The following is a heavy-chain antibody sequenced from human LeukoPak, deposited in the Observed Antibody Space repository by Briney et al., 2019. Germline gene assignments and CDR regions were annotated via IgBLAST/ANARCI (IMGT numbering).Heavy chain of an antibody. D-gene: IGHD2-2*01. CDR1: GFTVSSNY. Sequence: GSLRLSCAASGFTVSSNYMSWIRQPPGKGLEWIGEINHSGSTNYNPSLKSRVTISVGTPKNQFSLKLSSVTAADTAVYYCARGVSCSSTSCYSYMDVWGKGTTVTVSS. CDR3: ARGVSCSSTSCYSYMDV. V-gene: IGHV4-34*01. J-gene: IGHJ6*03. CDR2: INHSGST.